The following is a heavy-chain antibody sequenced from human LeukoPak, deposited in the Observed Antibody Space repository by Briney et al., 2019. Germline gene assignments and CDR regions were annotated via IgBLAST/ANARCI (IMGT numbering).Heavy chain of an antibody. CDR2: ISAYNGNT. V-gene: IGHV1-18*01. CDR3: ARDRKYQLLSGAYFDY. D-gene: IGHD2-2*01. Sequence: ASVKVSCKXSGYTFTSNGISWVRQAPRQGLEWMGWISAYNGNTNYAQKLQGRVTMTTDTSTSTAYMELRSLRSDDTAVYYCARDRKYQLLSGAYFDYWGQGTLVTVSS. J-gene: IGHJ4*02. CDR1: GYTFTSNG.